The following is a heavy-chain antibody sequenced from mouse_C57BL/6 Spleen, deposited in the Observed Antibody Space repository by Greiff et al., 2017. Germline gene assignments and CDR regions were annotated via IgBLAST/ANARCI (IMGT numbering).Heavy chain of an antibody. Sequence: EVKLQESGPGLVKPSQSLSLTCSVTGYSITSGYYWNWIRQFPRNKLEWMGYISYDGSNNYNPSLKNRISITRDTSKNQFFLKLKSVTTEDPATYYCAREDYSNYVRGFDYWGQGTTLTVSS. CDR2: ISYDGSN. D-gene: IGHD2-5*01. CDR1: GYSITSGYY. CDR3: AREDYSNYVRGFDY. J-gene: IGHJ2*01. V-gene: IGHV3-6*01.